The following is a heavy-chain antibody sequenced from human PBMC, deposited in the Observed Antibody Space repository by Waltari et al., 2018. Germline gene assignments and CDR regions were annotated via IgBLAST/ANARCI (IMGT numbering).Heavy chain of an antibody. J-gene: IGHJ5*02. CDR1: GFPFSSSW. D-gene: IGHD3-3*01. CDR2: INSDGSST. Sequence: EVQLVESAGGLVQPGGSLRLSCAASGFPFSSSWMHWVRQAPGKGLVWVSRINSDGSSTSYADSVKGRFTISRDNAKNTLYLQMNSLRAEDTAVYYCARDRLYYDFWSGHNWFDPWGQGTLVTVSS. V-gene: IGHV3-74*01. CDR3: ARDRLYYDFWSGHNWFDP.